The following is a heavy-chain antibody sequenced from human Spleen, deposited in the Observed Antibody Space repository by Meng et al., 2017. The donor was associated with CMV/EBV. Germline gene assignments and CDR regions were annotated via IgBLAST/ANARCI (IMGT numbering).Heavy chain of an antibody. CDR3: TRAYNWDNKWFEY. V-gene: IGHV1-3*01. J-gene: IGHJ5*01. Sequence: ASGFVFSSYAIHWVRQAPGQSLEWMGSINVGNVDTKYSQKFQDRVTITSDISASTAYVEVRRLTSEDTAVYYCTRAYNWDNKWFEYWGQGTLVTVSS. CDR2: INVGNVDT. D-gene: IGHD1/OR15-1a*01. CDR1: GFVFSSYA.